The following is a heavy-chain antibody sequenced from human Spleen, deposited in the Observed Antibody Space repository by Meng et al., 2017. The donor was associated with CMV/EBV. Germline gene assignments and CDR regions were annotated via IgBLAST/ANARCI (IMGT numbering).Heavy chain of an antibody. CDR3: ATPPGGYDFWSGYYDHDALDI. J-gene: IGHJ3*02. D-gene: IGHD3-3*01. Sequence: GESLKISCAASGFTFRNYGMHWVRQAPGKGLEWVAFLRSDGNKKYYADSVKGRFTISRDTSKNTLYLQMNSLRAEDTAVYYCATPPGGYDFWSGYYDHDALDIWGQGTMVTVSS. CDR2: LRSDGNKK. V-gene: IGHV3-30*02. CDR1: GFTFRNYG.